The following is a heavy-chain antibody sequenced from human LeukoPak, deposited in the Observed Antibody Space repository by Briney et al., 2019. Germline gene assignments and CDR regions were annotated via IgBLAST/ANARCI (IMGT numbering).Heavy chain of an antibody. CDR3: AREGAYGYYAFDY. CDR2: INPNSGGT. CDR1: GYTFTGYY. D-gene: IGHD4-17*01. Sequence: GGSLRLSCAASGYTFTGYYMHWVRQAPGQGLEWMGWINPNSGGTNYAQKFQGRVTMTRDTSISTAYMDLSRLRSDDTAVYYCAREGAYGYYAFDYWGQGTLVTVSS. V-gene: IGHV1-2*02. J-gene: IGHJ4*02.